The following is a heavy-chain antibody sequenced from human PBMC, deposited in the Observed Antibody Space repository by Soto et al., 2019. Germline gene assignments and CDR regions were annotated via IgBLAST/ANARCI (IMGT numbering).Heavy chain of an antibody. V-gene: IGHV3-30*18. CDR3: AKDRLSSTTGTTDY. Sequence: VQLVESGGGVVQPGRSLRLSCAASGFTFSSYGMHWVRQAPGKGLEWVAVISYDGSNKYYADSVKGRFTISRDNSKNTLYLQMNSLRAEDTAVYYCAKDRLSSTTGTTDYWGQGTLVTVSS. CDR2: ISYDGSNK. J-gene: IGHJ4*02. CDR1: GFTFSSYG. D-gene: IGHD1-1*01.